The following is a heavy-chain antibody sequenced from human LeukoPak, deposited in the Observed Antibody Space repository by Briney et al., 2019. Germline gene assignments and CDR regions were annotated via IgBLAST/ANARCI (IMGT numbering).Heavy chain of an antibody. J-gene: IGHJ4*02. Sequence: GGSLRLSCAASRFTFSNYWMSWVRQAPGKGLEWVANINQDGSERYYVDSVKGRFTISRDNTKNSLYLQMNSLRAEDTAVYYCARDSKSEPSSTSCSFFDYWGQGTLVTVSS. CDR2: INQDGSER. CDR3: ARDSKSEPSSTSCSFFDY. CDR1: RFTFSNYW. V-gene: IGHV3-7*01. D-gene: IGHD2-2*01.